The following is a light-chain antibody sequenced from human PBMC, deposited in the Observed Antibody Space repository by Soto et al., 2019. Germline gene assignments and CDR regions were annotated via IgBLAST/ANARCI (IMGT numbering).Light chain of an antibody. CDR1: SSDVGSYNR. Sequence: SVLTQPPSVSGSPGQSVAISCTGTSSDVGSYNRVSWYQQPPGTAPKLMIFDVSNRPSGVPDRFSGSKSGNTASLTISGLQAEDEAYYYCSSYTTSSTYVFGTGTKVT. J-gene: IGLJ1*01. V-gene: IGLV2-18*02. CDR3: SSYTTSSTYV. CDR2: DVS.